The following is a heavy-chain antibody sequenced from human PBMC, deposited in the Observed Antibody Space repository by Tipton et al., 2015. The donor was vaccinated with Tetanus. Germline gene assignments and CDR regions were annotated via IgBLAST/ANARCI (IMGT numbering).Heavy chain of an antibody. CDR1: GGSISNYY. CDR2: FSVTGAT. J-gene: IGHJ3*01. D-gene: IGHD3-22*01. V-gene: IGHV4-4*07. CDR3: AREDVYYQDGSGFYAFDV. Sequence: TLSLTCSVSGGSISNYYWNWIRQPAGKGLEWIGRFSVTGATNHSPALQSQITVSIDRAKYQLSLTLTSMTAADAAMYYCAREDVYYQDGSGFYAFDVWGRGTMVAVSS.